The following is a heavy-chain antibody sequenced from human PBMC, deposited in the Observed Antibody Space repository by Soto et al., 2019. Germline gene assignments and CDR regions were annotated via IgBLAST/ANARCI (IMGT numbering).Heavy chain of an antibody. CDR1: GGSISSYY. J-gene: IGHJ4*02. CDR3: ARHLGDFALYYFDY. CDR2: IYYSGST. D-gene: IGHD3-16*01. V-gene: IGHV4-59*08. Sequence: SETLSLTCTVSGGSISSYYWSWIRQPPGKGLEWIGYIYYSGSTNYNPSLKSRVTISVDTAKNQFSLKLSSVTAADTAVYYCARHLGDFALYYFDYWGQGTLVTVSS.